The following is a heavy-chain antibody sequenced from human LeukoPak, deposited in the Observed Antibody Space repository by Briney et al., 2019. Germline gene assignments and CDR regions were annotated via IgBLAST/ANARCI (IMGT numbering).Heavy chain of an antibody. Sequence: GGSLRLSCTASGFSFSSYSMNWVRQAPGKGLEWVAYIAYTGTIHYADSVRGRFAISRDNAKSSLFLQLNSLRAEDTAVYYCARDPHSLDYWGQGTLVTVSS. J-gene: IGHJ4*02. CDR3: ARDPHSLDY. CDR2: IAYTGTI. V-gene: IGHV3-48*01. CDR1: GFSFSSYS.